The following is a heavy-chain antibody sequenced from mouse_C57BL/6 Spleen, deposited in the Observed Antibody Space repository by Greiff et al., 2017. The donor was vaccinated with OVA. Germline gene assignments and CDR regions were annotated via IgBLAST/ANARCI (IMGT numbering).Heavy chain of an antibody. Sequence: VPLQQSGAELVRPGASVTLSCKASGYTFTDYELHWVKQTPVHGLEWIGVIDPETGGTAYNQKFKGKAILTADKSSSTAYMELRSLTSEDSAVYYCTRLDYDDRADWGQGTLVTVSA. CDR1: GYTFTDYE. V-gene: IGHV1-15*01. CDR3: TRLDYDDRAD. J-gene: IGHJ3*01. CDR2: IDPETGGT. D-gene: IGHD2-4*01.